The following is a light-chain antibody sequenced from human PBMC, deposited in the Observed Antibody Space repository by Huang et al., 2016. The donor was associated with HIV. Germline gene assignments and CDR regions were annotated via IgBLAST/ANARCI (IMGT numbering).Light chain of an antibody. Sequence: EIVLTQSPGTLSLSPGERATLSCRASQSVSNNYLAWYQQKPGQAPRLLIYGASSMATGIPDRFSGSGSGTGFTLTISRLEPEDFAVYFCQQYGTLLTFGGGTKVEI. V-gene: IGKV3-20*01. J-gene: IGKJ4*01. CDR2: GAS. CDR1: QSVSNNY. CDR3: QQYGTLLT.